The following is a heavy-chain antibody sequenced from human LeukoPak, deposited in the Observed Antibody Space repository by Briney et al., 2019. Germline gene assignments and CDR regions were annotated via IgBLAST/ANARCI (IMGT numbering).Heavy chain of an antibody. CDR3: ARHARLLHAFDI. CDR1: GGSISSGDYY. J-gene: IGHJ3*02. CDR2: IYYSGST. V-gene: IGHV4-39*01. Sequence: PSETLSLTCTVSGGSISSGDYYWSWIRQPPGKGLEWIGSIYYSGSTYYNPSLKSRVTISVDTSKNQFSLKLSSVTAADTAVYYCARHARLLHAFDIWGQGTMVTVSS. D-gene: IGHD2-15*01.